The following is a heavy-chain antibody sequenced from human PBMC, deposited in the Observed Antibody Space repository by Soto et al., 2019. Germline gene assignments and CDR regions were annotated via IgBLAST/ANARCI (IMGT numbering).Heavy chain of an antibody. CDR2: IIPILGIA. V-gene: IGHV1-69*02. D-gene: IGHD3-10*01. Sequence: QVQLVQSGAEVKKPGSSVKVSCKASGGTFSSYTISWVRQAPGQGLEWMGRIIPILGIANYAQKFQGRVTITADKSTSTAYMELSSLRSEDTAVDYCARGEYYGSGSYGMDVWGQGTTVTGSS. CDR3: ARGEYYGSGSYGMDV. CDR1: GGTFSSYT. J-gene: IGHJ6*02.